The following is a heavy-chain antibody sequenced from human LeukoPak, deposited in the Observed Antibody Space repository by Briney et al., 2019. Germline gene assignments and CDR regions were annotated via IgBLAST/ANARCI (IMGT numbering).Heavy chain of an antibody. CDR2: INPNSGGT. V-gene: IGHV1-2*02. CDR3: ARDAGSEQLVSNWFDP. Sequence: ASVKVSCKASGYAFTGYYMHWVRQAPGQGPEWMGWINPNSGGTNYAQKFQGRVTMTRDTSISTAYMELSRLRSDDTAVYYCARDAGSEQLVSNWFDPWGQGTLVTVSS. D-gene: IGHD6-6*01. CDR1: GYAFTGYY. J-gene: IGHJ5*02.